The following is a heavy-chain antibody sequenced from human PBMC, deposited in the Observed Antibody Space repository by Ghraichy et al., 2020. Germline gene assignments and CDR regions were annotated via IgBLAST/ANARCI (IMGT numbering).Heavy chain of an antibody. V-gene: IGHV3-21*01. CDR2: ISSSSSYI. CDR1: GFTFSSYS. D-gene: IGHD3-3*01. CDR3: ARGEFWSGSTRW. J-gene: IGHJ4*02. Sequence: GGSLRLSCAASGFTFSSYSMNWVRQAPGKGLEWVSSISSSSSYIYYADSVKGRFTISRDNAKNSLYLQMNSLRAEDTAVYYCARGEFWSGSTRWWGQGTLVTVSS.